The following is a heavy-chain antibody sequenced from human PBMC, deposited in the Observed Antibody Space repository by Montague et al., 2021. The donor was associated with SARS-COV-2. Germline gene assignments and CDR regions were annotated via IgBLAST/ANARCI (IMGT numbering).Heavy chain of an antibody. CDR1: GFSLTTAGMG. D-gene: IGHD3-10*01. CDR3: ARRPTSLVGEPFFGFDV. Sequence: PALVKPTQTLTLTCTVSGFSLTTAGMGVAWIRRPPGKALEWLAIIYWDDEKRYRSSLESRVSIPKDSSNTWVMFTMTNMDPLDAGTYYCARRPTSLVGEPFFGFDVWGPGTLVTVSS. J-gene: IGHJ3*01. V-gene: IGHV2-5*08. CDR2: IYWDDEK.